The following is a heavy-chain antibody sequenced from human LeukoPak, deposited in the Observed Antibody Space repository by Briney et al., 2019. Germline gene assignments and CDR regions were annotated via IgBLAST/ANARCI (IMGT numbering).Heavy chain of an antibody. D-gene: IGHD3-16*01. CDR3: ARVDEGGYYYYGMDV. J-gene: IGHJ6*02. CDR2: INHNGNVN. CDR1: GFTFSSYW. V-gene: IGHV3-7*03. Sequence: PGGSLRLSCAASGFTFSSYWMNWARQAPGKGLEWVASINHNGNVNYYVDSVKGRFTISRDNAKNSLYLQMSNLRAEDTAVYFCARVDEGGYYYYGMDVWGQGTTVTVSS.